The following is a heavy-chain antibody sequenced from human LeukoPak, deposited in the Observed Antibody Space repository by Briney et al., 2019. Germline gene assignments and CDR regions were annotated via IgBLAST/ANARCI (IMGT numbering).Heavy chain of an antibody. CDR2: VNTDGSTT. D-gene: IGHD5-12*01. CDR1: GFTFGTYW. Sequence: GGSLRLSCAASGFTFGTYWMHWVRQAPGKGLVWVSRVNTDGSTTTYADSVKGRFTISRDNAKNTLYLQMNSLRAEDTALYYCARDRPGGSADYWGQGTLVTVSS. V-gene: IGHV3-74*01. J-gene: IGHJ4*02. CDR3: ARDRPGGSADY.